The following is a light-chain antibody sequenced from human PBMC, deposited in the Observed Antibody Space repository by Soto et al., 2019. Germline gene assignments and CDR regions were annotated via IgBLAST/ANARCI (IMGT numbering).Light chain of an antibody. CDR3: QQRSNWARAPLT. Sequence: EIVLTQSPATLSLSPGERATLSCRASQSVSSYLAWYQQKPGQAPRLLIYDASNRATGIPARFSGSGAGTDFTLTISSLEPEDFAVYYCQQRSNWARAPLTFGGGTKVEIK. J-gene: IGKJ4*01. CDR2: DAS. CDR1: QSVSSY. V-gene: IGKV3-11*01.